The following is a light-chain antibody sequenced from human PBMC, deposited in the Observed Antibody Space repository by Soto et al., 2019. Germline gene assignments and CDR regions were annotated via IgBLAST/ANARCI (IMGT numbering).Light chain of an antibody. V-gene: IGKV1-5*01. CDR1: HNIERW. CDR3: PKYNTYLLP. CDR2: DAS. J-gene: IGKJ1*01. Sequence: MTESPCALSASVVDRVTITCRASHNIERWMAWYQQKPGKAPSLLIFDASTLHSGVPSRFSGSGSGKNFTLTISRLQPHDFAPHYCPKYNTYLLPFGQGTKVDIK.